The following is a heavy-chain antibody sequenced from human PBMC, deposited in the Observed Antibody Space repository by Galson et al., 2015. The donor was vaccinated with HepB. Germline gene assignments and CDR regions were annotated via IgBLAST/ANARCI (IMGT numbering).Heavy chain of an antibody. CDR3: ARDPSISGSYYFVNDY. D-gene: IGHD1-26*01. CDR1: GFTFSSYS. V-gene: IGHV3-21*01. J-gene: IGHJ4*02. Sequence: SLRLSCAASGFTFSSYSMNWVRQAPGKGLEWVSSISSSSSYIYYADSVKGRFTISRDNAKNSLYLQMNSLRAEDTAVYYCARDPSISGSYYFVNDYWGQGTLVTVSS. CDR2: ISSSSSYI.